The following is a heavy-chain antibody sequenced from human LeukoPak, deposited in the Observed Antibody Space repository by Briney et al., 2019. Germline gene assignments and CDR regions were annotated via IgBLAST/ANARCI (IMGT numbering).Heavy chain of an antibody. D-gene: IGHD5-18*01. Sequence: SETLSLTCAVYGGSFSGYYWSWIRQPRGKGLEWIGEINHSGSTNYNPCLKSRVTISVDTSKNQSSLKLSSVTAADTAVYYCARASSRGYSYRRRFDYWGQGTLVTVSS. J-gene: IGHJ4*02. CDR1: GGSFSGYY. V-gene: IGHV4-34*01. CDR3: ARASSRGYSYRRRFDY. CDR2: INHSGST.